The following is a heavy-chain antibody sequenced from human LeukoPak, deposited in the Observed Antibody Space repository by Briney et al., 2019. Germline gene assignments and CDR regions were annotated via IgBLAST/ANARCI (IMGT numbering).Heavy chain of an antibody. CDR2: RFYRGDT. CDR1: GVSISRTTYY. J-gene: IGHJ4*02. Sequence: SETLSLTCTVSGVSISRTTYYWGWFRQPPGKGLEWIGTRFYRGDTYYNPSLKGRVTISIDMSENQVSLKLSFVTAADTALYYCAKEPTGDKSFDSWGQGTLVTVSS. D-gene: IGHD7-27*01. V-gene: IGHV4-39*07. CDR3: AKEPTGDKSFDS.